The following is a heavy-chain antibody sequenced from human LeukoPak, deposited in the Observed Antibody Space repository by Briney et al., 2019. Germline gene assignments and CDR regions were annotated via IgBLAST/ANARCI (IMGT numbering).Heavy chain of an antibody. J-gene: IGHJ4*02. V-gene: IGHV3-30*18. CDR3: AKVGRVVPAAIYYFDY. Sequence: GGSLRLSCAASGSTFSTYGMRWVRQAPGKGLEWVAVISYDGSNKYYADSVKGRFTISRDNSKNTLYLQMNSLRAEDTAVYYCAKVGRVVPAAIYYFDYWGQGTLATVSS. CDR2: ISYDGSNK. D-gene: IGHD2-2*01. CDR1: GSTFSTYG.